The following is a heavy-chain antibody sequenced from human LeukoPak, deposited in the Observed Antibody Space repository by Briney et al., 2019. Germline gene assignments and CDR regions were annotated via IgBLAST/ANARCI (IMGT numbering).Heavy chain of an antibody. CDR1: GVSIFSYY. CDR3: ARPRHHGDYPDAFDI. D-gene: IGHD4-17*01. V-gene: IGHV4-59*06. J-gene: IGHJ3*02. CDR2: IHYSGST. Sequence: SETLSLTCTVSGVSIFSYYWNWIRQPPGQGLEWIGYIHYSGSTYYNPSLKSRVTISVDTSKNQFSLKLSSVTAADTAVYYCARPRHHGDYPDAFDIWGQGTMVTVSS.